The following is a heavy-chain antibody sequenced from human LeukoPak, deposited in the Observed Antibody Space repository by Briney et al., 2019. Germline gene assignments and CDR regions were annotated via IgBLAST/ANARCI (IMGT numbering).Heavy chain of an antibody. CDR2: ISTRGDNT. J-gene: IGHJ5*02. D-gene: IGHD6-19*01. CDR1: GFTFSSYG. CDR3: ARTSGYSSGSYPS. Sequence: GGSLRLSCAASGFTFSSYGMIWVRQAPGKGLEWASAISTRGDNTYYADSVKGRFSISRDNSKNTLFLQMNSLRAEDTAVYYCARTSGYSSGSYPSWGQGTLVTVSS. V-gene: IGHV3-23*01.